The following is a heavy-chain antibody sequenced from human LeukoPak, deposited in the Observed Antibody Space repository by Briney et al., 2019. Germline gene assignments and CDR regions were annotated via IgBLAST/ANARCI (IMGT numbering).Heavy chain of an antibody. Sequence: PSETLSLTCLVSGYSISSGYYWGWIRQPPGKGLEWIATISHSGSTYYNPSLKSQVTISVDTSKNQFSLQLSSVTAADPAVYYCARGGLDYFDSWGQGTLVTVSS. V-gene: IGHV4-38-2*02. CDR3: ARGGLDYFDS. J-gene: IGHJ4*02. CDR1: GYSISSGYY. D-gene: IGHD6-19*01. CDR2: ISHSGST.